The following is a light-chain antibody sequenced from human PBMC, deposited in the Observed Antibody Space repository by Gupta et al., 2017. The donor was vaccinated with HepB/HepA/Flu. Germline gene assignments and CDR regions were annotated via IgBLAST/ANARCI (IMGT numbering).Light chain of an antibody. CDR3: QQEGSSPVT. J-gene: IGKJ4*01. CDR1: QSVSSSY. Sequence: EIVFTQSPRTLSLSPGDNSTHSCRASQSVSSSYLAWYQQKPGQAPRLLIYGASSRANGVPDRFSGSGSGTEFTLTISRLEPEDFAVYYCQQEGSSPVTFGRGTKVEIK. V-gene: IGKV3-20*01. CDR2: GAS.